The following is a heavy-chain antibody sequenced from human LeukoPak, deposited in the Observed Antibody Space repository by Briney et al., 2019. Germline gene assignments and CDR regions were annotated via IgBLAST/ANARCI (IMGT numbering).Heavy chain of an antibody. V-gene: IGHV1-69*04. CDR3: ARDYLARSQDAFDI. D-gene: IGHD5-12*01. CDR2: IIPILGIA. Sequence: ASVKVSCKASGGTFSSYAISWVRQAPGQGLEWMGRIIPILGIANYAQMFQGRVTITAVKSTSTAYTELSSLRSEDTAVYYCARDYLARSQDAFDIWGQGTMVTVSS. CDR1: GGTFSSYA. J-gene: IGHJ3*02.